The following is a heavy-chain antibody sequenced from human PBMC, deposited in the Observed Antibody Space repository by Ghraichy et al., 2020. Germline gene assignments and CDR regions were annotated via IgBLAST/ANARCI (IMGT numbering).Heavy chain of an antibody. D-gene: IGHD6-19*01. CDR2: IYSGGST. CDR1: GFTVSSNY. CDR3: ARDSLAVAGSFDY. J-gene: IGHJ4*02. V-gene: IGHV3-66*01. Sequence: GGSLRLSCAASGFTVSSNYMSWVRQAPGKGLEWVSVIYSGGSTYYADSVKGRFTISRDNSKNTLYLQMNSLRAKDTAVYYCARDSLAVAGSFDYWGQGTLVTVSS.